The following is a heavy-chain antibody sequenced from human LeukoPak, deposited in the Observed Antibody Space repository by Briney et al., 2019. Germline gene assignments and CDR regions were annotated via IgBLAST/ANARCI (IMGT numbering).Heavy chain of an antibody. D-gene: IGHD3-3*02. V-gene: IGHV3-23*01. J-gene: IGHJ4*02. Sequence: GGSLRLSCAASGFTFSSYTITWVRQAPGKGLEWVSSISGSGGSTYYADSVKGRFTISRDNSKNTLYLQMNSLRAEDTAVYYCARAPFKDYWGQGTLVTVSS. CDR2: ISGSGGST. CDR3: ARAPFKDY. CDR1: GFTFSSYT.